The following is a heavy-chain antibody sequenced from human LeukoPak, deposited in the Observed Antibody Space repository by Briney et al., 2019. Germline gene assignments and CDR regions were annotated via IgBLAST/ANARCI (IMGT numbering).Heavy chain of an antibody. J-gene: IGHJ4*02. V-gene: IGHV3-73*01. CDR3: ARQTNSCHDY. CDR1: GFTFSGSH. D-gene: IGHD2-2*01. CDR2: IRNNYAT. Sequence: GGSLRLSCAASGFTFSGSHMHWVRQASGKGLEWVGHIRNNYATAYAASVKGRFTISRDDSKNTAYLQMNSLKTEDTAVYYCARQTNSCHDYWGQGTLVTVSS.